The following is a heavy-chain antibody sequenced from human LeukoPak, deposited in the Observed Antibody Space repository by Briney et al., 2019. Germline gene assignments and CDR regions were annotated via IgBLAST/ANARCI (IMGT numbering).Heavy chain of an antibody. CDR3: ARGGRGWDGGYFDY. CDR2: INSNGGST. J-gene: IGHJ4*02. Sequence: GGSLRLSCAASGFTFSIYAMHWVRQAPGKGLEYVSSINSNGGSTDYAASVKGRFTISRDNSNNTLYLQMGSLRAEDMAVYYCARGGRGWDGGYFDYWGQGTLVTVSS. V-gene: IGHV3-64*02. D-gene: IGHD1-26*01. CDR1: GFTFSIYA.